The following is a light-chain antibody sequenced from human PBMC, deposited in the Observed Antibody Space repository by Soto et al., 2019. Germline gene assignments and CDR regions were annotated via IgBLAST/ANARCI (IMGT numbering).Light chain of an antibody. CDR2: DNN. CDR1: SSNIGNNY. V-gene: IGLV1-51*01. J-gene: IGLJ2*01. CDR3: GTWDTSLSAV. Sequence: QSVLTQPPSVSAAPGQTVTISCSGTSSNIGNNYVSWYQQLPGTAPKLLIYDNNKRPSGIPDRFSGSKSGTSATLGISGLLTGDEADYYCGTWDTSLSAVFGGGTKLTVL.